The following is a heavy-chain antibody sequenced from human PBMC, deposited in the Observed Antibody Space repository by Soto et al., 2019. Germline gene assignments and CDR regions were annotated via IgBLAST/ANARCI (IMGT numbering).Heavy chain of an antibody. J-gene: IGHJ4*02. CDR1: GYTFTSYD. CDR2: MNPNSGNT. CDR3: ARVSNADGGYFDY. V-gene: IGHV1-8*01. Sequence: GASVKVSCKASGYTFTSYDINWVRQATGQGLEWMGWMNPNSGNTGYAQKFQGRVTMTRNTSISTAYMELSSLRSEDTAVYYCARVSNADGGYFDYWGQGTLVTVSS.